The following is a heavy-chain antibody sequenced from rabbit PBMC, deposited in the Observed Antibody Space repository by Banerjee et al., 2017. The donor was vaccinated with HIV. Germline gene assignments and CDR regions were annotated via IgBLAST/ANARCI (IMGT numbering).Heavy chain of an antibody. CDR3: ARAAGYGGYGYATGFTL. CDR1: GLDFSSSDW. Sequence: QSLEESGGDLVKPGASLTLTCTASGLDFSSSDWICWVRQAPGKGLEWIAGIYTGSGSTYYASWAKGRFTISKTSSTTVTLQMTSLTAADTATYFCARAAGYGGYGYATGFTLWGQGTLVTVS. D-gene: IGHD6-1*01. CDR2: IYTGSGST. J-gene: IGHJ4*01. V-gene: IGHV1S40*01.